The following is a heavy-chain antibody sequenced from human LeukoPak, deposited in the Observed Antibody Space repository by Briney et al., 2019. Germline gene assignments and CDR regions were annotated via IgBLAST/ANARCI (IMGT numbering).Heavy chain of an antibody. CDR2: IYYSGST. Sequence: SETLSLTCTVSGGSISSSSYYWGWIRQPPGKGLEWIGSIYYSGSTNYNPPLKSRVTISVDTSKNHFSLKLSSVTAADTAVYYCARLVFAGRRVDYWGQGTLVTVSS. D-gene: IGHD6-13*01. CDR3: ARLVFAGRRVDY. CDR1: GGSISSSSYY. J-gene: IGHJ4*02. V-gene: IGHV4-39*02.